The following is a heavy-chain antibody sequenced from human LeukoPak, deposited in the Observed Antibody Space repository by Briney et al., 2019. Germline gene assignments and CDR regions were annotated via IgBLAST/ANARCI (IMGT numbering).Heavy chain of an antibody. V-gene: IGHV1-69*05. D-gene: IGHD2-2*01. CDR2: IIPIFGTA. CDR1: GGTFNSYA. CDR3: ARDQGGYCSSTSCYAHPYYYYYMDV. Sequence: SVKVSCKASGGTFNSYAISWVRQAPGQGLEWMGGIIPIFGTANYAQKFQGRVTITTDESTSTAHMELSSLRSEDTAVYYCARDQGGYCSSTSCYAHPYYYYYMDVWGKGTTVSVSS. J-gene: IGHJ6*03.